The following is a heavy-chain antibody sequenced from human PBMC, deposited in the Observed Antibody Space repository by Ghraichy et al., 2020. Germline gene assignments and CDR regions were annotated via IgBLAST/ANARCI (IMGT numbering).Heavy chain of an antibody. J-gene: IGHJ4*02. CDR2: IRYDGSNK. Sequence: GGSLRLSCAASGFTFSSYGMHWVRQAPGKGLEWVAFIRYDGSNKYYADSVKGRFTISRDNSKNTLYLQMNSLRAEDTAVYYCAKDILTEGYGDYAAPDFDYWGQGTLVTVSS. CDR1: GFTFSSYG. CDR3: AKDILTEGYGDYAAPDFDY. V-gene: IGHV3-30*02. D-gene: IGHD4-17*01.